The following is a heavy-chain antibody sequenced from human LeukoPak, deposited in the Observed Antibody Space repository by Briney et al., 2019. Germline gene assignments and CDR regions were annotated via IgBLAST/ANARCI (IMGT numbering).Heavy chain of an antibody. CDR2: IYYSGRT. CDR1: GGSLSSYS. J-gene: IGHJ4*02. V-gene: IGHV4-59*01. D-gene: IGHD3-10*01. CDR3: ASDYGSGSYRFDF. Sequence: SETLSLTCTVSGGSLSSYSWSWIRQPPGKGLEWIGYIYYSGRTVYNPSLESRVTISLDTSKNQFSLKLSSVTAADTAVYYCASDYGSGSYRFDFWGQGTLVSVSP.